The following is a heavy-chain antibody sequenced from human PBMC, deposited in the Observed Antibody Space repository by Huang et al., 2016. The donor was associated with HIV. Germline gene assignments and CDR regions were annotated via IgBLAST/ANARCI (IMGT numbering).Heavy chain of an antibody. Sequence: QLQLQESGSGLVKPSQTLSLTCAVSGGSISSGGYSWSWLRQPPGKGLEWIGYIYHSGGTYNNPSLKSRVTISVDRSKNQFSLKLSSVTAADTAVYYWARVQGGDYRRGVDAFDIWGQGTMVTVSS. CDR1: GGSISSGGYS. J-gene: IGHJ3*02. V-gene: IGHV4-30-2*01. CDR3: ARVQGGDYRRGVDAFDI. CDR2: IYHSGGT. D-gene: IGHD4-17*01.